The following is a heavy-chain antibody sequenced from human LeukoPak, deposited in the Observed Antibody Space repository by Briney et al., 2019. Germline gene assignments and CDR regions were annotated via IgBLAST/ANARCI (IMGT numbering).Heavy chain of an antibody. Sequence: GGSLRLSCAASGFTFSSYAMHWVRPAPGKGLEYVSAISSNGGSTYYANSVKGRFTISRDNSKNTLYLHMGSLRAEDMAVYYCARASDFWSGYFFDYWGQGTLVTVSS. D-gene: IGHD3-3*01. CDR3: ARASDFWSGYFFDY. CDR2: ISSNGGST. J-gene: IGHJ4*02. CDR1: GFTFSSYA. V-gene: IGHV3-64*01.